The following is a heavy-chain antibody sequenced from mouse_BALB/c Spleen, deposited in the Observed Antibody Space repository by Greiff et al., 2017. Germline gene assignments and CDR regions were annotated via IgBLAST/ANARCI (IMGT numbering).Heavy chain of an antibody. CDR3: ARHDYDAMDY. Sequence: EVQVVESGGGLVKPGGSLKLSCAASGFTFSSYAMSWVRQTPEKRLEWVATISSGGSYTYYPDSVKGRFTISRDNAKNTLYLQMSSLRSEDTAMYYCARHDYDAMDYWGQGTSVTVSS. CDR2: ISSGGSYT. CDR1: GFTFSSYA. V-gene: IGHV5-9-3*01. J-gene: IGHJ4*01.